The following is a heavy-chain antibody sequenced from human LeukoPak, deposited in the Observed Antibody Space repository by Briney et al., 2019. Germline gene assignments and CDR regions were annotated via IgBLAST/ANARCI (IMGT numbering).Heavy chain of an antibody. D-gene: IGHD3-22*01. Sequence: PSETLSLTCAVYGGSFSGYYWSWIRQPPGKGLEWIGEINHSGSTNYNPSLKSRVTISVDTSKNQFSLNLRSVTAADTAVYYCARDRGDSSGYYPDYWGQGTLVTVSS. J-gene: IGHJ4*02. V-gene: IGHV4-34*01. CDR3: ARDRGDSSGYYPDY. CDR1: GGSFSGYY. CDR2: INHSGST.